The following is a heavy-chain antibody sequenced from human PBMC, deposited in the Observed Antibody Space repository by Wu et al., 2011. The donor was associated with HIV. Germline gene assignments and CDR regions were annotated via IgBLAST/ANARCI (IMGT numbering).Heavy chain of an antibody. V-gene: IGHV1-18*01. CDR1: GYTFSTYG. J-gene: IGHJ6*03. CDR2: ISVNNGNT. Sequence: QVQLVQSGAEVKKPGASVKVSCKASGYTFSTYGISWVRQAPGQGLEWMGWISVNNGNTNYAQNFQGRVIMTTDTSTTTAYMELRSLRSDDTAVYYCARCRGSVGRRYYYYMDVVGQRDHGHRLL. CDR3: ARCRGSVGRRYYYYMDV. D-gene: IGHD2-15*01.